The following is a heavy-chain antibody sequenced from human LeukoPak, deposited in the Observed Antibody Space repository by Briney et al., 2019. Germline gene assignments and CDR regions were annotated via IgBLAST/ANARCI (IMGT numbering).Heavy chain of an antibody. CDR2: INHSGST. CDR3: ASPWDF. J-gene: IGHJ4*02. V-gene: IGHV4-38-2*02. Sequence: SETLSLTCTVSGYSISSGYYWGWIRQPPGKGLEWIGEINHSGSTNYNPSLKSRVTISVDTSKNQFSLKLSSVTAADTAVYYCASPWDFWGQGTLVTVSS. CDR1: GYSISSGYY.